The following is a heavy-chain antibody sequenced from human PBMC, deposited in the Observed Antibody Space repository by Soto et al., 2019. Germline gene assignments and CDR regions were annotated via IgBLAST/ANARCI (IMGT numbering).Heavy chain of an antibody. CDR3: AKELRHHYNLEYFAH. D-gene: IGHD4-4*01. CDR2: ITGSGDST. Sequence: PGGSLRLSCAASGFTFKSYAVSWVRQAPGKGLEWVSVITGSGDSTYYADSVKGRFTISRDNSKNTLYLQMNSLRAEDTAVYYCAKELRHHYNLEYFAHWGQGTLVTVSS. V-gene: IGHV3-23*01. J-gene: IGHJ4*02. CDR1: GFTFKSYA.